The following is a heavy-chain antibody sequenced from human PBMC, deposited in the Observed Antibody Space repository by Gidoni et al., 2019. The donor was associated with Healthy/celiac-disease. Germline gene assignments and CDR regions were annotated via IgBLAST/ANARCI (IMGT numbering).Heavy chain of an antibody. Sequence: QVQLVQSGAEVKKPGSSVKVSGKASGGTVSSYAISWVRQAPGQGLEWMGGIIPIFGTANYAQKFQGRVTITADESTSTAYMELSSLRSEDTAVYYCASAVSSGYYQSLDYWGQGTLVTVSS. V-gene: IGHV1-69*01. CDR1: GGTVSSYA. CDR2: IIPIFGTA. D-gene: IGHD3-22*01. CDR3: ASAVSSGYYQSLDY. J-gene: IGHJ4*02.